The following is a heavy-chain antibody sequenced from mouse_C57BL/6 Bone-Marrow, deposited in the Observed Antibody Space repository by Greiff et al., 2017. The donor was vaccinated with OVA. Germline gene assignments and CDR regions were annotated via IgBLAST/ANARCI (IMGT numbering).Heavy chain of an antibody. CDR1: GFTFSSYA. D-gene: IGHD2-1*01. V-gene: IGHV5-4*01. J-gene: IGHJ4*01. CDR2: ISDGGSYT. CDR3: ARDRRNYYGNLYAMDY. Sequence: EVHLVESGGGLVKPGGSLKLSCAASGFTFSSYAMSWVRQTPEKRLEWVATISDGGSYTYYPDNVKGRFTISRDNAKNNLYLQMSHLKSEDTAMYYCARDRRNYYGNLYAMDYWGQGTSVTVSS.